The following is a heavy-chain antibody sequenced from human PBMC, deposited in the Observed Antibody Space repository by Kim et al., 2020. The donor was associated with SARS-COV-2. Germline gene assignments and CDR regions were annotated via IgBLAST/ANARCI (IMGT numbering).Heavy chain of an antibody. V-gene: IGHV3-30*01. CDR3: ARGAPRDGSSSSGDQPHFDY. Sequence: RFTSSRDNSKNTLYLQMNSLRAEDTAVYYCARGAPRDGSSSSGDQPHFDYWGQGTLVTVSS. D-gene: IGHD6-6*01. J-gene: IGHJ4*02.